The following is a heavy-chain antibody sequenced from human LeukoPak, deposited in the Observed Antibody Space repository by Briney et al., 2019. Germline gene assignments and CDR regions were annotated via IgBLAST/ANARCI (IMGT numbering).Heavy chain of an antibody. Sequence: GGSLRLSCAASGFTFSSYAMSWVRQAPGKGLEWVSAISGSGGSTYYADSVKGRFTISRDNSKNTLYLQMNSLRAEDTAIYYRARDQERITTVRGVAKPNWFDPWGQGTLVTVSS. CDR3: ARDQERITTVRGVAKPNWFDP. V-gene: IGHV3-23*01. D-gene: IGHD3-10*01. CDR1: GFTFSSYA. J-gene: IGHJ5*02. CDR2: ISGSGGST.